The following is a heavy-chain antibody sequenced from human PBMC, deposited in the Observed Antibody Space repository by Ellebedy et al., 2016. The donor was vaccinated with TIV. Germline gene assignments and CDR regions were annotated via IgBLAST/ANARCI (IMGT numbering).Heavy chain of an antibody. CDR2: ISGSGGST. CDR3: ARDVDNSGHYGWFDP. CDR1: GFTFNSYA. J-gene: IGHJ5*02. D-gene: IGHD3-22*01. V-gene: IGHV3-23*01. Sequence: GESLKISXASSGFTFNSYAMSWGRKATGKGLEWVSTISGSGGSTYYADSVKGRFTISRDNSKNTLYLQMNSLRVDDTAVYYCARDVDNSGHYGWFDPWGQGTLVTVSS.